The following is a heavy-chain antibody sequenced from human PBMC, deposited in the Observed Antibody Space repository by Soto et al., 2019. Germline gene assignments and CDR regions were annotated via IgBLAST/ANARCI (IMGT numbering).Heavy chain of an antibody. J-gene: IGHJ4*02. CDR2: VSPYNGNA. Sequence: ASVKVSCKTSGYTFSNYAISWVRQAPGQGLEWMGWVSPYNGNANYTEEFQGRVSMTTDTSTTTAYMELTSLTSDDTAIYYCARAISLIMEAPAYWGQGTLVTVSS. V-gene: IGHV1-18*04. D-gene: IGHD3-3*01. CDR1: GYTFSNYA. CDR3: ARAISLIMEAPAY.